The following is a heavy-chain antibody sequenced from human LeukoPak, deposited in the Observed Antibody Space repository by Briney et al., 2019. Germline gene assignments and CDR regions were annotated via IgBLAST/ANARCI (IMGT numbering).Heavy chain of an antibody. Sequence: GRSLRLSCAASGFTSSSYGMHWVRQAPGKGLEWVSVIYSNNTTYYADSVKGRFTISRDSSKNTLYVQMNSLRAEDTAVYYCARGTSVMIVAPGYWGQGTLVTVSP. J-gene: IGHJ4*02. V-gene: IGHV3-NL1*01. CDR1: GFTSSSYG. D-gene: IGHD3-22*01. CDR3: ARGTSVMIVAPGY. CDR2: IYSNNTT.